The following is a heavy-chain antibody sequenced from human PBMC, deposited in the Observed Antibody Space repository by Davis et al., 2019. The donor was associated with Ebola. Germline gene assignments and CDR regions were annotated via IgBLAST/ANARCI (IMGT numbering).Heavy chain of an antibody. D-gene: IGHD1-14*01. CDR1: GYTFTSYG. J-gene: IGHJ6*02. Sequence: SVKVSCKASGYTFTSYGISWVRQAPGQGLEWMGRIIPILGIANYAQKFQGRVTITADKSTSTAYMELSSLRSEDTAVYYCAREGNHRTPYYYYYGMDVWGQGTTVTVSS. CDR3: AREGNHRTPYYYYYGMDV. V-gene: IGHV1-69*04. CDR2: IIPILGIA.